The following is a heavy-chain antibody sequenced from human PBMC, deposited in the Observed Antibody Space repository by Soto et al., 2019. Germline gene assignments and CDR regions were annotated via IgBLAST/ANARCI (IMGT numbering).Heavy chain of an antibody. Sequence: EVQLVEPGGGLVKPGGSLRLSCAASGFTFSSYSMNWVRQAPGKGLEWVSSISSSSSYIYYADSVKGRFTISRDNAKNSLYLQMNSLRAEDTAVYYCASRIDYGDYGGYWGQGTLVTVSS. CDR3: ASRIDYGDYGGY. V-gene: IGHV3-21*01. CDR2: ISSSSSYI. J-gene: IGHJ4*02. CDR1: GFTFSSYS. D-gene: IGHD4-17*01.